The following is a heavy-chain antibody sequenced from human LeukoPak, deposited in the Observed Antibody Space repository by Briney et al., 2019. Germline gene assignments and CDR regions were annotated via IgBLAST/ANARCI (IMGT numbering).Heavy chain of an antibody. Sequence: SVKVSCKASGGTFSSYAISWVRQAPGQGLEWMGRIIPIFGTANYAQKFQGRVTITTDESTSTAYMELSSLRSEDTAEYYCASGPNGGYSRVWGKGTTVTVSS. CDR3: ASGPNGGYSRV. J-gene: IGHJ6*04. CDR2: IIPIFGTA. V-gene: IGHV1-69*05. D-gene: IGHD2-21*01. CDR1: GGTFSSYA.